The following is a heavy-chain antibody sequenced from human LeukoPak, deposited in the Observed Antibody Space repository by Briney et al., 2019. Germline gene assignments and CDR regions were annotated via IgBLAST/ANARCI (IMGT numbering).Heavy chain of an antibody. D-gene: IGHD3-9*01. J-gene: IGHJ4*02. Sequence: GASVKVSCKASGYTFTSYGISWVRQAPGQGLEWMGWISAYNGNTNYAQKLQGRVTMTTDTSTSTAYMELRSLISDDTAVYYCARDLTYYDILTGPQTTLRYWGQGTLVTVSS. V-gene: IGHV1-18*01. CDR2: ISAYNGNT. CDR3: ARDLTYYDILTGPQTTLRY. CDR1: GYTFTSYG.